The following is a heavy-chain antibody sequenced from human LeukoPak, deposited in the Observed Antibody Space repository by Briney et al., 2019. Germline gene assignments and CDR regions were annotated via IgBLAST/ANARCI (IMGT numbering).Heavy chain of an antibody. J-gene: IGHJ5*02. V-gene: IGHV4-34*01. Sequence: SETLSLTCAVYGGSFSGYYWNWIRQPPGKGLEWIGEIDHSGGTNYNPSLKSRVTISIDTSKNQFSLKLGSVTAADTAVYYCARFPRWFDPWGQGTLVTVSS. CDR1: GGSFSGYY. CDR3: ARFPRWFDP. CDR2: IDHSGGT.